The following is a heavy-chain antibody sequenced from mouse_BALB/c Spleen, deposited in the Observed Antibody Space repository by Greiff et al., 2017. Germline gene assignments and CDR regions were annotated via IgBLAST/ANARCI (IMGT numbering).Heavy chain of an antibody. D-gene: IGHD1-1*01. Sequence: EVHLVESGGGLVKPGGSLKLSCAASGFTFSSYAMSWVRQTPEKRLEWVASISSGGSTYYPDSVKGRFTISRDNARNILYLQMSSLRSEDTAMYYCARELGYYGSSYAMDYWGQGTSVTVSS. CDR3: ARELGYYGSSYAMDY. CDR1: GFTFSSYA. CDR2: ISSGGST. V-gene: IGHV5-6-5*01. J-gene: IGHJ4*01.